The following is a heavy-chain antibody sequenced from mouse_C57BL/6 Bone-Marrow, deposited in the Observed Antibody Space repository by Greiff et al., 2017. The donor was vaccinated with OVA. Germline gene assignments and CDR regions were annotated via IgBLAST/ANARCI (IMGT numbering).Heavy chain of an antibody. CDR3: ARFGDGYWAAWFAY. CDR2: IYPGGGYT. V-gene: IGHV1-63*01. J-gene: IGHJ3*01. CDR1: GYTFTNYW. Sequence: VQLQHSGAELVRPGTSVKMSCKASGYTFTNYWIGWAKQRPGHGLEWIGDIYPGGGYTNYNEKFKGKATLTADKSSSTAYMQFSSLTSEDSAIYYCARFGDGYWAAWFAYWGQGTLVTVSA. D-gene: IGHD2-3*01.